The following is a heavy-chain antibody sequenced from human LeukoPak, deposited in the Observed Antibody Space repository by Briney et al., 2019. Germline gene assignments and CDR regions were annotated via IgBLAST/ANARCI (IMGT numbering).Heavy chain of an antibody. CDR3: ARGSSGRGDWFDP. V-gene: IGHV1-2*04. Sequence: ATVKVSCKASGYTFTGYYMHWVRQAPGQGLEWMGWINPNSGGTNYAQKFQGWVTMTRDTSISTAYMELSRLRSDDTAVYYCARGSSGRGDWFDPWGQGTLVTVSS. CDR2: INPNSGGT. J-gene: IGHJ5*02. CDR1: GYTFTGYY.